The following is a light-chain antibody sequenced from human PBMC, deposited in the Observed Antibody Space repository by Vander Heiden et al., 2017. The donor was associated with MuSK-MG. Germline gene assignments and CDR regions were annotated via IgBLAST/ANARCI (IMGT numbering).Light chain of an antibody. CDR1: QSLRHSNGYSY. CDR2: VGS. CDR3: MQDRQSLFT. V-gene: IGKV2-28*01. J-gene: IGKJ3*01. Sequence: DIVMTQSPLSLPVTPGEPASLSCRASQSLRHSNGYSYLDWYLQKPGQSPQHLIYVGSSRASGVPDRFSGSGSGTDFTLKISRVEAEDFGVYYCMQDRQSLFTFGRGTKVDIK.